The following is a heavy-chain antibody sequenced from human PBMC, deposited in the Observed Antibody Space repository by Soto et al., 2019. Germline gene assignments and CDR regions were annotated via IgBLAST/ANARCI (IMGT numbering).Heavy chain of an antibody. V-gene: IGHV3-23*01. D-gene: IGHD4-17*01. CDR2: ITGSGDTT. J-gene: IGHJ4*02. CDR1: EFTFSSYS. Sequence: PGGSLRLSCAASEFTFSSYSMSWVRQAPGKGLEWVSGITGSGDTTYYADSVKGRFTISRDNSKDTLYLQMNSLRAEDTAVYYCAKDSHDYGDWARVADYWGQGTLVTVSS. CDR3: AKDSHDYGDWARVADY.